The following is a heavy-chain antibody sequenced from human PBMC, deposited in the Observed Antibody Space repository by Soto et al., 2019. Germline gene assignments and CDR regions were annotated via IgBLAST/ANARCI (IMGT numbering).Heavy chain of an antibody. J-gene: IGHJ4*02. Sequence: SETLSLTCAVSGGSISSSNWWSWVRQPPGKGLEWIGEIYHSGSTNYNPSLKSRVTISVDKSKNQFPLKLSSMTAADKAVYYCARGGGYDSFDFWGQGIQVTVSS. CDR2: IYHSGST. D-gene: IGHD2-15*01. CDR3: ARGGGYDSFDF. CDR1: GGSISSSNW. V-gene: IGHV4-4*02.